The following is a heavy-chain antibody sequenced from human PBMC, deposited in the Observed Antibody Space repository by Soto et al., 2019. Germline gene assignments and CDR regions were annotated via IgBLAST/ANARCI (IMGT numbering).Heavy chain of an antibody. J-gene: IGHJ5*02. CDR3: TSRLIAAADNWFDP. CDR2: IRSKAYGGTT. CDR1: GFTFGDYA. V-gene: IGHV3-49*03. D-gene: IGHD6-13*01. Sequence: GGSLRLSCTASGFTFGDYAMSWFRQAPGEGLEWVGFIRSKAYGGTTEYAASVKGRFTISRDDSKSIAYLQMNSLKTEDTAVYYCTSRLIAAADNWFDPGGQGTLVTVSS.